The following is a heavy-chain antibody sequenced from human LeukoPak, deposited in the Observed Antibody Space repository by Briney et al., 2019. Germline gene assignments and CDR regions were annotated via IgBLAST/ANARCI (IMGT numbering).Heavy chain of an antibody. J-gene: IGHJ4*02. D-gene: IGHD6-25*01. CDR3: AKIKSGIDS. V-gene: IGHV3-53*01. CDR1: GFSVSNNY. Sequence: GSLRLSCATSGFSVSNNYMTWVRQAPGKGLEWVSVIYSDGTRYYRDSVKGRFTISRDNSKNTLYLQMNSLRVEDTALYYCAKIKSGIDSWGQGTLVTVSS. CDR2: IYSDGTR.